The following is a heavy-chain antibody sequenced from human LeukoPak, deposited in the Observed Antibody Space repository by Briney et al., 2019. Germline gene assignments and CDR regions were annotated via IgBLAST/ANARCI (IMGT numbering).Heavy chain of an antibody. D-gene: IGHD6-13*01. CDR2: IYYSGST. V-gene: IGHV4-59*01. Sequence: PSETLSLTCTVSGGSISSYYWTWIRQPPGKGLEWIGYIYYSGSTSYSPSLKSRVTISVDTSRNQFSLKLTSVTAADTAVYYCARGEGGSSWYSARYFQHWGQGTLLTVSS. J-gene: IGHJ1*01. CDR3: ARGEGGSSWYSARYFQH. CDR1: GGSISSYY.